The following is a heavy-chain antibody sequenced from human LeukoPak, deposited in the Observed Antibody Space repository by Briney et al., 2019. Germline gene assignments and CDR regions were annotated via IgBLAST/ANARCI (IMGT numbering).Heavy chain of an antibody. V-gene: IGHV3-23*01. CDR2: ISNSGGRT. CDR1: GFTFSSYA. CDR3: AKSYNGYESKPDY. D-gene: IGHD5-12*01. J-gene: IGHJ4*02. Sequence: GGSLRLSCAASGFTFSSYALSWVRQAPGKGLEWVSSISNSGGRTFYTDSVKGRFTISRDNSKITLYLQMNSLRAEDTAVYYCAKSYNGYESKPDYWGQGTLVTVSS.